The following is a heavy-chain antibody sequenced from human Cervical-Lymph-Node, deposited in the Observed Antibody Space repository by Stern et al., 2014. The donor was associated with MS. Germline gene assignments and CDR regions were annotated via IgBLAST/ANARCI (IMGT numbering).Heavy chain of an antibody. J-gene: IGHJ4*02. Sequence: DQLVESGGGLVKPGGSLRLSWVASGFSFSDHYMSWIRQAPGKGLECISYISGGGTFVNYADSVKGRFTISRDNAKDSLYLQMDSLRAEDTAVYYCSREPRLTDYWGQGTLVSVSS. D-gene: IGHD2-21*01. CDR3: SREPRLTDY. CDR2: ISGGGTFV. CDR1: GFSFSDHY. V-gene: IGHV3-11*01.